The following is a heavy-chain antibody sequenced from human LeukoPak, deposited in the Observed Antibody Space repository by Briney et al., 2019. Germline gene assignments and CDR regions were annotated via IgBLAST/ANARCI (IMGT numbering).Heavy chain of an antibody. CDR3: ATYGSRWAFDI. Sequence: GGSLRLSCAASGFTFSSYWMSWVRQAPGKGLEWVANIKQDGSEKYYVDSVKGRFTISRDNAKNSLYLQMNSLRAEDTAVYYCATYGSRWAFDIWGQGTMVTVSS. CDR2: IKQDGSEK. CDR1: GFTFSSYW. V-gene: IGHV3-7*01. D-gene: IGHD3-10*01. J-gene: IGHJ3*02.